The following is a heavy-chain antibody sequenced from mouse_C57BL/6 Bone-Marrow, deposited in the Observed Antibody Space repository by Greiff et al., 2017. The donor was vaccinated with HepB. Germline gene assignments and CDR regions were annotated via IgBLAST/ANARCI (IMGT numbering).Heavy chain of an antibody. Sequence: EVQLQQSVAELVRPGASVKLSCTASGFNIKNTYMHWVKQRPEQGLEWIGRIDPANGNTKYAPKFQGKATITADTSSNTAYLQLSSLTSEDTAIDYCARSPYYYGSSPYYFDYWGQGTTLTVSS. D-gene: IGHD1-1*01. CDR2: IDPANGNT. CDR3: ARSPYYYGSSPYYFDY. CDR1: GFNIKNTY. J-gene: IGHJ2*01. V-gene: IGHV14-3*01.